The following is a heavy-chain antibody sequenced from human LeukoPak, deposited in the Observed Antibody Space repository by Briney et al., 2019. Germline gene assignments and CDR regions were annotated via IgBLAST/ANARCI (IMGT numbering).Heavy chain of an antibody. J-gene: IGHJ6*03. CDR3: AALGPAIKYYYDSSGYYYYYYMDV. V-gene: IGHV1-46*01. D-gene: IGHD3-22*01. CDR2: INPSGGST. Sequence: EASVKVSCKASGYTFTSYYMHWVRQAPGQGLEWMGIINPSGGSTSYAQKFQGRVTMTRDMSTSTVYMELSSLRSEDTAVYYCAALGPAIKYYYDSSGYYYYYYMDVWGKGTTVTVSS. CDR1: GYTFTSYY.